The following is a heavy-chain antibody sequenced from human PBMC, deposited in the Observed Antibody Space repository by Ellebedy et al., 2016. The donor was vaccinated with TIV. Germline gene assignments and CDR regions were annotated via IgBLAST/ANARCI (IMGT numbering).Heavy chain of an antibody. CDR1: GFTFSSYA. CDR3: ATTLLWFRHNHDAAIDY. V-gene: IGHV3-30-3*01. CDR2: ISYDGSNK. D-gene: IGHD3-10*01. J-gene: IGHJ4*02. Sequence: GESLKISCAASGFTFSSYAMHWVRQAPGKGLEWVAVISYDGSNKYYADSVKGRFTISRDNSKNTLYLQMNSLRAEDTAVYYCATTLLWFRHNHDAAIDYWGQGTLVTVSS.